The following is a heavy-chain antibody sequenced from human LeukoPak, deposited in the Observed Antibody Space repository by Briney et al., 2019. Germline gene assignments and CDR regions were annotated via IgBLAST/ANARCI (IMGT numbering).Heavy chain of an antibody. CDR3: AGGRYCSSTSCYGPGGFDP. J-gene: IGHJ5*02. Sequence: GGSLRLSCAASGFTFSDYYMSWIRQAPGKGLEWVSYISNSGSNIYYEESVKGRFTTTSDNAKNSPYLQMNSLRAEETAVYYCAGGRYCSSTSCYGPGGFDPWGQGTLVTVSS. D-gene: IGHD2-2*01. CDR1: GFTFSDYY. V-gene: IGHV3-11*01. CDR2: ISNSGSNI.